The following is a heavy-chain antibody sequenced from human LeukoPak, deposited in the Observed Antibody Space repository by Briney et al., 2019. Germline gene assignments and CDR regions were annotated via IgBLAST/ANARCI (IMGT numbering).Heavy chain of an antibody. D-gene: IGHD3-22*01. J-gene: IGHJ3*02. CDR3: ASDSSGYYSKGDAFDI. CDR1: GYTLTELS. CDR2: IKQDGSEK. Sequence: GASVKVSCKVSGYTLTELSMHWVRQAPGKGLEWVANIKQDGSEKYYVDSVKGRFTISRDNAKNSLYLQMNSLRAEDTAVYYCASDSSGYYSKGDAFDIWGQGTMVAVSS. V-gene: IGHV3-7*04.